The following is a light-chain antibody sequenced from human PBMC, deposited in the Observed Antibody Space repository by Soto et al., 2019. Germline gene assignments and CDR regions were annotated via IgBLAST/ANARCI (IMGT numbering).Light chain of an antibody. CDR2: DAS. V-gene: IGKV1-5*01. Sequence: DIQMTQSPSTLSAFVGDRVTITCRASQSISSWLAWYQQKPGKAPKLLIYDASSLESGVPSRFSGSGSGTEFTLTISSLQPDDFATYYCQQYNSYSRWTFGQGTKVDNK. CDR1: QSISSW. J-gene: IGKJ1*01. CDR3: QQYNSYSRWT.